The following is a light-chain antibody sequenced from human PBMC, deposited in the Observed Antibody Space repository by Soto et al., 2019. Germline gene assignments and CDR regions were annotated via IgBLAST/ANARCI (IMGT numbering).Light chain of an antibody. CDR1: QSISNH. J-gene: IGKJ1*01. CDR3: QQSYSSPPT. Sequence: DIQMTQSPSSLSASVEDRVIITCRASQSISNHLNWYQQKPGKAPKLLIFAASSLQSGGPSRFSGSRSGPDFTLTLSSLQPEDFATYYCQQSYSSPPTFGQGTKVEIK. CDR2: AAS. V-gene: IGKV1-39*01.